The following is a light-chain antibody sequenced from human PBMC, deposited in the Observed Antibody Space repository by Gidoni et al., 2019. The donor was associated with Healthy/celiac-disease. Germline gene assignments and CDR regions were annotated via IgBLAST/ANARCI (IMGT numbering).Light chain of an antibody. CDR2: GAS. CDR1: QSVSSN. CDR3: QQYNNWPKT. J-gene: IGKJ2*01. Sequence: EIVMTQSPATLSVSPGERATLSCRASQSVSSNLAGYQQKPGQAPRLLIYGASTRATGIPARFSGSGSGTEFTLTISSLQSEDFAVYYCQQYNNWPKTFXXXTKLEIK. V-gene: IGKV3-15*01.